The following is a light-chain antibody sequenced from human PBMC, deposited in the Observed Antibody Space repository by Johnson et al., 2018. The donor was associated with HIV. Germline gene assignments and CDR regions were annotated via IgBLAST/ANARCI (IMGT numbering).Light chain of an antibody. Sequence: QAVLTQPPSVSAAPGQTVNISCSGNVSNIESYFVSWYHQLQGAAPTLLIYEDNKRPSGIPDRFSGSKSGATATLGITGLQTGDEADYFCGTWDNSLRTAFFGTGTKVTVL. V-gene: IGLV1-51*02. CDR2: EDN. J-gene: IGLJ1*01. CDR1: VSNIESYF. CDR3: GTWDNSLRTAF.